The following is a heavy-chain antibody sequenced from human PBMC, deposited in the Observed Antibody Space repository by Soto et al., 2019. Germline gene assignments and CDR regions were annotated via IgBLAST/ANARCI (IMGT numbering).Heavy chain of an antibody. CDR2: VNPNSGET. Sequence: QEQLVQSGAAVKKPGASVKVSCKTSGYTFTDYDINWVRQATGQGLERIGWVNPNSGETGCAQKFQGRVTMTRSASLRTANLGLRSLRSEYTAVYYCARMAVAARPRWYNWFDPWRHGTLVTVSS. J-gene: IGHJ5*02. V-gene: IGHV1-8*01. D-gene: IGHD2-15*01. CDR3: ARMAVAARPRWYNWFDP. CDR1: GYTFTDYD.